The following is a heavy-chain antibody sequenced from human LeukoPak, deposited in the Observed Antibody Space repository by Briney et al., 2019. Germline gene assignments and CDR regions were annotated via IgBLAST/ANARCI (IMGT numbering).Heavy chain of an antibody. CDR1: GYTFGIYN. D-gene: IGHD6-13*01. CDR2: INPSGGT. J-gene: IGHJ4*02. CDR3: AREGVAGTGLDY. Sequence: ASVKVSCKASGYTFGIYNMHWVRQAPGQGLEWMGIINPSGGTSYVRKLQGRITMTRDTSTSTLLMELSSLRSEDTAVYYCAREGVAGTGLDYWGQGTLVTVSS. V-gene: IGHV1-46*01.